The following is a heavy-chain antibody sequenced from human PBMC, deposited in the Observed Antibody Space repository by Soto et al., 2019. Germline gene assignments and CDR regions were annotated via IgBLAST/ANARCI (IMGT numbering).Heavy chain of an antibody. CDR3: ARIYAPSYYYGSKISPLTQAHAYYGMDV. D-gene: IGHD3-10*01. CDR1: GFSLSTSGMC. J-gene: IGHJ6*02. V-gene: IGHV2-70*11. Sequence: SGPTLVNPTQTLTLTCTFSGFSLSTSGMCVSWIRQPPGKALEWLARIDWDDDKYYSTSLKTRLTISKDTSKNQVVLTMTNMDPVDTATYYCARIYAPSYYYGSKISPLTQAHAYYGMDVWGQGTTVTVSS. CDR2: IDWDDDK.